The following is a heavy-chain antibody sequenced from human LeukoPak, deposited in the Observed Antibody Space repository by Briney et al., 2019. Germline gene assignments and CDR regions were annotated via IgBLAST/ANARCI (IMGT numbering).Heavy chain of an antibody. V-gene: IGHV3-23*01. CDR3: AKIGGVIVF. CDR1: GFTFSSYW. CDR2: INGGGVST. D-gene: IGHD3-16*02. Sequence: GGSLRLSCAASGFTFSSYWMSWVRQAPGKGLEWVSAINGGGVSTYYADSVKGRFTISRDNSKNTLYLQMSSLRAEDTAVYYCAKIGGVIVFWGQGTLVTVSS. J-gene: IGHJ4*02.